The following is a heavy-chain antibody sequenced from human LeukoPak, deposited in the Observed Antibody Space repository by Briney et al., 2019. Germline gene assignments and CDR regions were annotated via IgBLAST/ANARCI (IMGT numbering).Heavy chain of an antibody. Sequence: SVKVSCKASGGTFSSYAISWVRQAPGQGLEWMGGIIPIFGTANYAQKFQGRVTITADESTSTAYMELSSLRSEDTAVYYCARQIGIATTFAFDVWGQGTMVSVSS. CDR1: GGTFSSYA. CDR3: ARQIGIATTFAFDV. V-gene: IGHV1-69*01. J-gene: IGHJ3*01. CDR2: IIPIFGTA. D-gene: IGHD1-1*01.